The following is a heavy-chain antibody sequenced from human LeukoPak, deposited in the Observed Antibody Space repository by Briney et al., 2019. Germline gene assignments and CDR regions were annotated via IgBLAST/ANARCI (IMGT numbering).Heavy chain of an antibody. Sequence: GGSLRLSCTASGFAFSTYGMNWVRQAPGKGLEWVSAISGSGGSTYYADSVKGRFTISRDNSKNTLYLQMNSLRAEDTAVYYCTRDFDFSSAIWGQGTLVTVSS. CDR3: TRDFDFSSAI. V-gene: IGHV3-23*01. CDR2: ISGSGGST. D-gene: IGHD3-3*01. J-gene: IGHJ4*02. CDR1: GFAFSTYG.